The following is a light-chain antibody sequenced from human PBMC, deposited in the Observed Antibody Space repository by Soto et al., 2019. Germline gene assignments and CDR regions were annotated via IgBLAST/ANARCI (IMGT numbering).Light chain of an antibody. J-gene: IGKJ2*01. CDR1: QSVSNNY. CDR2: GSS. CDR3: QQYGSSPPYT. V-gene: IGKV3-20*01. Sequence: EVVLTQSPGTLSLSPGERATLSCRASQSVSNNYLAWYQQKPGQSPKLLIFGSSDRATGIPDRFSGSRSGTDFTLTISILEPEYFAVYYCQQYGSSPPYTFGQGTKLEIK.